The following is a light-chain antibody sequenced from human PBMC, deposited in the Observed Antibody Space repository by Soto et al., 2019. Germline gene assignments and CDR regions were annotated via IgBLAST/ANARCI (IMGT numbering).Light chain of an antibody. CDR1: SGHSTYD. CDR3: QTWGTGFWV. Sequence: QLVLTQSPSASASLGASVKLTCTLSSGHSTYDITWHQQRPEKGPRLLMRLYSDGSHIKGDGIPDRFSGSSSGAERFLTISSLQSEDEADYYCQTWGTGFWVFGGGTKVTVL. CDR2: LYSDGSH. J-gene: IGLJ3*02. V-gene: IGLV4-69*01.